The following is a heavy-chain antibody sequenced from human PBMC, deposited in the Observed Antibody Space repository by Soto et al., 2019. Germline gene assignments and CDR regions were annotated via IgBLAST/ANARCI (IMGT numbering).Heavy chain of an antibody. Sequence: PGGSLGLSCAASGFTFSSYWMHWVRQVPGRGLEWVSSITGTTDYRLYADSVKGRFTVSRVNTKNSLYLEMDSLRADDTAVYYCARVRFSAYYFDSWGQGTLVTVSS. V-gene: IGHV3-21*01. CDR1: GFTFSSYW. CDR2: ITGTTDYR. J-gene: IGHJ4*02. D-gene: IGHD3-16*01. CDR3: ARVRFSAYYFDS.